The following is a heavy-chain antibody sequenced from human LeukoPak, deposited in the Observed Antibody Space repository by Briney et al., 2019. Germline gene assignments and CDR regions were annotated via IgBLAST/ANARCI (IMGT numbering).Heavy chain of an antibody. CDR3: ARALSSSSTPDYDY. CDR1: GYTFTGYY. J-gene: IGHJ4*02. CDR2: MNPNSGNT. D-gene: IGHD6-6*01. Sequence: ASVKVSCNASGYTFTGYYMHWVRQATGQGLEWMGWMNPNSGNTGYAQKFQGRVTMTRNTSISTAYMELSSLRSEDTAVYYCARALSSSSTPDYDYWGQGTLVTVSS. V-gene: IGHV1-8*02.